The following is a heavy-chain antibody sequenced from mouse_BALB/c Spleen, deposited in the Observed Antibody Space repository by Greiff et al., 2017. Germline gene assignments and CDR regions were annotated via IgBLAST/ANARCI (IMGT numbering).Heavy chain of an antibody. CDR1: GFTFSSYG. CDR2: ISSGGSYT. J-gene: IGHJ4*01. D-gene: IGHD2-1*01. CDR3: ARHGNYPYYAMDY. Sequence: EVHLVESGGDLVKPGGSLKLSCAASGFTFSSYGMSWVRQTPDKRLEWVATISSGGSYTYYPDSVKGRFTISRDNAKNTLYLQMSSLKSEDTAMYYCARHGNYPYYAMDYWGQGTSVTVSS. V-gene: IGHV5-6*01.